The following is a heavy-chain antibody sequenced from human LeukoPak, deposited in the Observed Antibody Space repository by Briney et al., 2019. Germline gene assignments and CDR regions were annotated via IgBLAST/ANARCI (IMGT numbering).Heavy chain of an antibody. CDR3: ARWGSVASSGYLDAFDI. CDR1: GGSFSGYY. D-gene: IGHD3-22*01. V-gene: IGHV4-34*01. J-gene: IGHJ3*02. Sequence: PSETLSLTCAVYGGSFSGYYWSWIRQPPGKGLGWIGEINHSGSTNYNPALKSRVTISVDTSKNQFSLKLSSVTAADTAVYYCARWGSVASSGYLDAFDIWGQGTMVTVSS. CDR2: INHSGST.